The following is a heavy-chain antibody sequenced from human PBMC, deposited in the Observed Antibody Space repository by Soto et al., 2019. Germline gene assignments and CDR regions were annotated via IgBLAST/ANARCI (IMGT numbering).Heavy chain of an antibody. Sequence: EVQLVESGGGLVAPGKSLRLSCVVSGFTYEDFAMHWVRQAPGKGLEWVSGISWNSASTGYADSVTGRFTISRDNAKNSLYIQMRNLTGADTAMYYCVKDFRRYTNGLDVWGPGTSVTVSS. CDR3: VKDFRRYTNGLDV. J-gene: IGHJ6*02. CDR1: GFTYEDFA. D-gene: IGHD5-18*01. V-gene: IGHV3-9*01. CDR2: ISWNSAST.